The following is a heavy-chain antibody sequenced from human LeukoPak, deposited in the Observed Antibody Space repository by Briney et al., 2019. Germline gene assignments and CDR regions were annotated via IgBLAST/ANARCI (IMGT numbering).Heavy chain of an antibody. D-gene: IGHD3-10*01. V-gene: IGHV1-2*02. Sequence: ASVKVPCKASGYTFTGNYIHWVRQAPGQGLEWMGWISPNNGGTDYAQKFQGRVIMTRDTSISTAYMELSNLRSDDTAVYYCARDYYGSGTGYYMDAWGKGTTVTVSS. CDR3: ARDYYGSGTGYYMDA. CDR2: ISPNNGGT. J-gene: IGHJ6*03. CDR1: GYTFTGNY.